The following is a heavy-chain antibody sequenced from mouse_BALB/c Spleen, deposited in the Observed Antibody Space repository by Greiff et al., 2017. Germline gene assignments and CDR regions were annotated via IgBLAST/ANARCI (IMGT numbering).Heavy chain of an antibody. D-gene: IGHD1-1*02. CDR1: GFTFSSYA. V-gene: IGHV5-6-5*01. CDR3: ARSLWSFDY. Sequence: EVKLMESGGGLVKPGGSLKLSCAASGFTFSSYAMSWVRQTPEKRLEWVASISSGGSTYYPDSVKGRFTISRDNARNILYLQMSSLRSEDTAMYYCARSLWSFDYGGQGTTLTVSS. CDR2: ISSGGST. J-gene: IGHJ2*01.